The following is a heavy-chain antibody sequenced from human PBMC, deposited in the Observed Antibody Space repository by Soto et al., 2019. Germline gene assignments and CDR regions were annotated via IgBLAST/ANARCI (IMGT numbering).Heavy chain of an antibody. CDR1: GFTFSSYW. D-gene: IGHD4-17*01. V-gene: IGHV3-74*01. J-gene: IGHJ6*02. CDR2: INSDGSST. CDR3: ARDGSHDYGGNLPPSYYYGMDV. Sequence: PGGSLRLSCAASGFTFSSYWMHWVRQAPGKGLVWVSRINSDGSSTSYADSVKGRFTISRDNAKNTLYLQMNSLRAEDTAVYYCARDGSHDYGGNLPPSYYYGMDVWGQGTTVTVSS.